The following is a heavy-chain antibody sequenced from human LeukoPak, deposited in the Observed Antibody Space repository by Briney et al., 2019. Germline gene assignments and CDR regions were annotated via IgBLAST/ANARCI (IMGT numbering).Heavy chain of an antibody. CDR2: ISGSGGST. J-gene: IGHJ4*02. CDR3: AKFTTTVTTFFDY. CDR1: GFTFSSYN. V-gene: IGHV3-23*01. Sequence: GGSLRLSCAASGFTFSSYNMNWVRQAPGKGLEWVSAISGSGGSTYYADSVKGRFTISRDNSKNTLYLQMNSLRAEDTAVYYCAKFTTTVTTFFDYWGQGTLVTVSS. D-gene: IGHD4-17*01.